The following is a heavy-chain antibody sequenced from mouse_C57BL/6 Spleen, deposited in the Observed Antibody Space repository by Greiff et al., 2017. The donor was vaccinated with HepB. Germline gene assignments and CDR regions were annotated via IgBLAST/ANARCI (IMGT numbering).Heavy chain of an antibody. CDR3: ARGSTMVTTRPDY. D-gene: IGHD2-2*01. CDR1: GYTFTSYW. V-gene: IGHV1-50*01. J-gene: IGHJ2*01. CDR2: IDPSDSYT. Sequence: QVQLQQPGAELVKPGASVKLSCKASGYTFTSYWMQWVKQRPGQGLEWIGEIDPSDSYTNYNQKFKGKATLTVDTSSSTAYMQLSSLTSEDSAVYYCARGSTMVTTRPDYWGQGTTLTVSS.